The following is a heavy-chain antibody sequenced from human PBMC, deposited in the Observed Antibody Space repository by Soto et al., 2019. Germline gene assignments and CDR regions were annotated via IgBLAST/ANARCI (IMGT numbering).Heavy chain of an antibody. Sequence: QVQLVQSGAEVKKPGASVKVSCKASGYTFTSYGISWVRQAPGQGLEWMGWISAYNGNTNYAQKLQGRVTMTTDTSTSTAYMEVRSLRSEDTAVYYCVRDVIVVVVAAHDAFDFWGQGTMVTVSS. CDR1: GYTFTSYG. CDR2: ISAYNGNT. D-gene: IGHD2-15*01. CDR3: VRDVIVVVVAAHDAFDF. J-gene: IGHJ3*01. V-gene: IGHV1-18*01.